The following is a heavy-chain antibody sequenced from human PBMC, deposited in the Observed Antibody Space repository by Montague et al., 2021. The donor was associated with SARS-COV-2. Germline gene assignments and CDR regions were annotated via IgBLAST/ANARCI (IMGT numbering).Heavy chain of an antibody. V-gene: IGHV4-39*01. CDR3: ARRRLREDYFDF. CDR2: VYYSGYT. D-gene: IGHD4-17*01. J-gene: IGHJ4*02. CDR1: GDSVSSSDHY. Sequence: SETLSLTCTVSGDSVSSSDHYWGWIRQPPGKGLEWLGIVYYSGYTXYNPSVKGRVTISIDASKNQFSLKLNSPTATDTAIYHCARRRLREDYFDFWGQGTLLTVSS.